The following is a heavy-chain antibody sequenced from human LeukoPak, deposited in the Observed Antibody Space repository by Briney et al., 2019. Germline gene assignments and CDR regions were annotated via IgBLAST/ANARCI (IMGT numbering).Heavy chain of an antibody. V-gene: IGHV4-59*12. J-gene: IGHJ5*02. CDR3: ARYVVGSYYNLGWNWFDP. CDR2: IYHSGST. CDR1: GGSISSYY. Sequence: SETLSLTCTVSGGSISSYYWSWIRQPAGKGLEWIGYIYHSGSTYYNPSLKSRVTISVDRSKNQFSLKLSSVTAADTAVYYCARYVVGSYYNLGWNWFDPWGQGTLVTVSS. D-gene: IGHD3-10*01.